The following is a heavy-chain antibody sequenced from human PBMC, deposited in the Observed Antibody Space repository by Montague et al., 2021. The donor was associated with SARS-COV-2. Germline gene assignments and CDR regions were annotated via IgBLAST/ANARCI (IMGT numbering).Heavy chain of an antibody. CDR3: ARVRYYGSGTSLGMDV. D-gene: IGHD3-10*01. V-gene: IGHV4-34*01. J-gene: IGHJ6*02. CDR1: GGSISNYY. CDR2: INHSGST. Sequence: SETLSFTCTVSGGSISNYYWSWIRQPAGKGLEWIGEINHSGSTNYNPSLKSRVTISVDTSKNQFSLKLSSVTAADTAVYYCARVRYYGSGTSLGMDVWGQGTTVTVSS.